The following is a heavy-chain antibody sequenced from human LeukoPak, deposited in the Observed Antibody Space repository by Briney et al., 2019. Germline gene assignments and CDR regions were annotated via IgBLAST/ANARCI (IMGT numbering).Heavy chain of an antibody. V-gene: IGHV1-2*02. Sequence: ASVKVSCKASGGTFSSYAINWVRQAPGQGLEWMGWINPNSGGTNYAQKFQGRVTMTRDTSISTAYMELSRLRSDDTAVYYCARGGAYYDFWRGYYPGIYMDVWGKGTTVTVSS. CDR1: GGTFSSYA. CDR3: ARGGAYYDFWRGYYPGIYMDV. D-gene: IGHD3-3*01. J-gene: IGHJ6*03. CDR2: INPNSGGT.